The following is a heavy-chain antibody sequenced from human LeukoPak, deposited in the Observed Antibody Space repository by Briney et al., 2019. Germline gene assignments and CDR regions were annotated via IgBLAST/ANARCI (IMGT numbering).Heavy chain of an antibody. CDR2: INHSGST. D-gene: IGHD1-7*01. Sequence: PSETLSLTCAVYGGSFSGYYWSWIRQPPGKGLEWIGEINHSGSTNYNPSLKSRVTISVDTSKNQFSLKLYSVTATDTAVYYCATRKGVYNWDSLDYWGQGTLVTVSS. CDR3: ATRKGVYNWDSLDY. V-gene: IGHV4-34*01. J-gene: IGHJ4*02. CDR1: GGSFSGYY.